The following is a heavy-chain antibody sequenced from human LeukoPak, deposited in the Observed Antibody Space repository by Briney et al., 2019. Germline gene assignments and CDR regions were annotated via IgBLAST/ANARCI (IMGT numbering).Heavy chain of an antibody. J-gene: IGHJ5*02. V-gene: IGHV4-59*01. D-gene: IGHD6-13*01. Sequence: SETLSLTCTVSGDSITTYYWSWIRQSPGKGLEWIGYINYIGSTNYNPSLKNRVTISADISKSQFSLRLRSVTAADTAVYLCARGVTAAGSSWGQGTLVTVSS. CDR2: INYIGST. CDR3: ARGVTAAGSS. CDR1: GDSITTYY.